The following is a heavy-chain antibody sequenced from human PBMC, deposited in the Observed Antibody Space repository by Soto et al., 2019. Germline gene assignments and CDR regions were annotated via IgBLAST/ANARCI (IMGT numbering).Heavy chain of an antibody. Sequence: GSVKVSCKFSGYTLTELSMHWVRQAPGKGLEWMGGFDPEDGETIYAQKFQGRVTMTEDTSTDTAYMELSSLRSEDTAVYYCATGRNYYDSSGYHNWLDPWGQGPLVTVSS. V-gene: IGHV1-24*01. CDR3: ATGRNYYDSSGYHNWLDP. J-gene: IGHJ5*02. D-gene: IGHD3-22*01. CDR2: FDPEDGET. CDR1: GYTLTELS.